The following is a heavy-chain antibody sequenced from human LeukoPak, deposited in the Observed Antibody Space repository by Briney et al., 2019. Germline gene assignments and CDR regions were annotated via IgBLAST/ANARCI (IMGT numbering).Heavy chain of an antibody. CDR3: ARDTAYYDISLFDP. CDR2: IWYDGSNK. Sequence: GGSLRLSCAASGFTFSSYGMHWVRQAPGKGLEWVAVIWYDGSNKYYADSVKGRFTISSDNSKNTLYLQMNSLRAEDTAVYYCARDTAYYDISLFDPWGQGTLVTVSS. D-gene: IGHD3-9*01. J-gene: IGHJ5*02. CDR1: GFTFSSYG. V-gene: IGHV3-33*01.